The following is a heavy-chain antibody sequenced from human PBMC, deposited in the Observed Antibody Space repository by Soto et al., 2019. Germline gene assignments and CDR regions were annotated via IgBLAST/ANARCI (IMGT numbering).Heavy chain of an antibody. CDR1: GFTFSSYW. CDR2: IKQDGSEK. CDR3: ASDPYGIAAERVDWFDP. D-gene: IGHD6-13*01. Sequence: GGSLRLSCAASGFTFSSYWMSWVRQAPGKGMEWVANIKQDGSEKYYVDSLKGRFTISRDNAKNSLYLQMNSLRAEDTAVYYCASDPYGIAAERVDWFDPWAQGTLVTVSS. J-gene: IGHJ5*02. V-gene: IGHV3-7*01.